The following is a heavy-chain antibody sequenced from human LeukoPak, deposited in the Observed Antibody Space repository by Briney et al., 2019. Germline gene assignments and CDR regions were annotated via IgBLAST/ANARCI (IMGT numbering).Heavy chain of an antibody. CDR2: ISWNRGSI. Sequence: GGSLRLSCAASGFTFDDYAMQWVRHAPGKGLEWVSGISWNRGSIIYADSVKGRFTISRDNAKNSLYLQMNSLRAEDMALYYCAKDTLVGATTGAFDIWGQGTMVTVSS. J-gene: IGHJ3*02. D-gene: IGHD1-26*01. V-gene: IGHV3-9*03. CDR1: GFTFDDYA. CDR3: AKDTLVGATTGAFDI.